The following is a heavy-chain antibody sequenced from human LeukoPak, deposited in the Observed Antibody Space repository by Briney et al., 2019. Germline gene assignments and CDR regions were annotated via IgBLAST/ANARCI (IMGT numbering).Heavy chain of an antibody. V-gene: IGHV1-2*02. CDR2: IKPNSGGT. CDR3: ARVGGPITYYYDSSGYFYFDY. J-gene: IGHJ4*02. CDR1: RYTFTGYY. Sequence: ASVKVSFNASRYTFTGYYMHWVGQAPGQGREWVGWIKPNSGGTNYAQKFKGRVTMTRDTSISTAYMELSRLRSDDTAVYYCARVGGPITYYYDSSGYFYFDYWGQGTLVTVSS. D-gene: IGHD3-22*01.